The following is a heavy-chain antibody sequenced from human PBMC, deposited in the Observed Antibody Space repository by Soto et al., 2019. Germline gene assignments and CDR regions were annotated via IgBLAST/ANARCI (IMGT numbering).Heavy chain of an antibody. V-gene: IGHV4-4*07. D-gene: IGHD6-13*01. J-gene: IGHJ4*02. Sequence: PSETLSLTCTVSGGSISSYYWSWIRQPAGKGLEWIGRIYTSGSTNYNPSLKSRVTMSVDTSKNQFSLKLSSVTAADTAVYYCARLIVEQQPVFHDYWGQGTLVTVSS. CDR2: IYTSGST. CDR3: ARLIVEQQPVFHDY. CDR1: GGSISSYY.